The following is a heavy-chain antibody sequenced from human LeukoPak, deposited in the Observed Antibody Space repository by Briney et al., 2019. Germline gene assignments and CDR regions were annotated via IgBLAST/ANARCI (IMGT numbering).Heavy chain of an antibody. CDR2: IRSKAYGVTT. V-gene: IGHV3-49*04. Sequence: PGGSLRLSCAASGFTFNDYYMSWVRQAPGKGLEWVGFIRSKAYGVTTEHAASVKGRFTISRDDSKSIAYLQMNSLKTEDTAVYYCSRADYYGSGSPISLDVWGKGTTVTVSS. CDR1: GFTFNDYY. D-gene: IGHD3-10*01. CDR3: SRADYYGSGSPISLDV. J-gene: IGHJ6*04.